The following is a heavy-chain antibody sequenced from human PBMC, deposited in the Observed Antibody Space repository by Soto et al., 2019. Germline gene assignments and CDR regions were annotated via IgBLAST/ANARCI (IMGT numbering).Heavy chain of an antibody. J-gene: IGHJ6*02. D-gene: IGHD3-22*01. Sequence: LETQSLTSAFSGATITSNNWLAWLRRSPGKGLEWIGEIHHSETTNYNPSLNSRVSISVDKSKNQFSLKLNSVNAADTADYYCARTSYYDSTGYYNLDVWGPGTTVTVSS. CDR3: ARTSYYDSTGYYNLDV. CDR1: GATITSNNW. V-gene: IGHV4-4*02. CDR2: IHHSETT.